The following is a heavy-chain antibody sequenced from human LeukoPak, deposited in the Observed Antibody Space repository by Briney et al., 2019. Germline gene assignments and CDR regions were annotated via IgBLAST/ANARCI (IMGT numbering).Heavy chain of an antibody. D-gene: IGHD3-22*01. CDR1: GGTFSSYA. V-gene: IGHV1-69*06. CDR2: IILIFGTA. Sequence: ASVKVSCKASGGTFSSYAISWVRQAPGQGLEWMGGIILIFGTANYAQKFQGRVTITADKSTSTAYMELSSLRSEDTAVYYCASNMIVANTLIDYWGQGTLVTVSS. J-gene: IGHJ4*02. CDR3: ASNMIVANTLIDY.